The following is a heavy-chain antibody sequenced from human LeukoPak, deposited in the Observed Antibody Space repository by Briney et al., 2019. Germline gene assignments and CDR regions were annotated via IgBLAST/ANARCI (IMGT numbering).Heavy chain of an antibody. J-gene: IGHJ4*02. CDR1: GGSITNYY. CDR2: IYYSGST. D-gene: IGHD1-26*01. V-gene: IGHV4-59*08. CDR3: ARHDRNSGRYYDFDY. Sequence: SETLSLTCTVSGGSITNYYWSWLRQPPGKGLEWIGYIYYSGSTEYNPSLKSRVTISVDTSKNQFSLKLTSVTAADSATYYCARHDRNSGRYYDFDYWGQGTLVTVSS.